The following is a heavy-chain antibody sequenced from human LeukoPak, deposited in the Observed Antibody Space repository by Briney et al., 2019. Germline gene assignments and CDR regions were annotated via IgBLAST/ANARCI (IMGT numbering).Heavy chain of an antibody. CDR3: ARDEGRYGLDV. CDR1: GFTFSNYN. Sequence: PGGSLRLSCAASGFTFSNYNLNWVRQAPGKGLEWVSLISGSSNYIYYGDSVKGRFTISRDNAKNPLYLQMDSLGVEGTAVYYCARDEGRYGLDVWGTGTTVIVSS. J-gene: IGHJ6*04. V-gene: IGHV3-21*01. CDR2: ISGSSNYI.